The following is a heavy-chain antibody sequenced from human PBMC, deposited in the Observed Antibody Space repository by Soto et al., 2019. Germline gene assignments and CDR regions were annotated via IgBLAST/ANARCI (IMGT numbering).Heavy chain of an antibody. V-gene: IGHV3-23*01. J-gene: IGHJ4*02. CDR1: GFTFSSYA. Sequence: GGSLRLSCAASGFTFSSYAMSWVRQAPGKGLEWVSAISGSGGSTYYADSVKGRFTISRDNSKNTLYLQMNSLRAEDTAVYYCAKNVPGGYSNYETFDYWGQGTLVTVSS. CDR3: AKNVPGGYSNYETFDY. D-gene: IGHD4-4*01. CDR2: ISGSGGST.